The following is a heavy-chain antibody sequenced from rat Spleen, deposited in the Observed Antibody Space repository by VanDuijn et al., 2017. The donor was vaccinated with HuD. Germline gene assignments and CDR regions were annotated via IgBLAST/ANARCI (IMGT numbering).Heavy chain of an antibody. CDR3: TTSTTVLYWYFDF. CDR1: GFTFSNYG. D-gene: IGHD1-1*01. V-gene: IGHV5-29*01. Sequence: EVQLVESGGGLVQPGRSLKLSCAASGFTFSNYGMAWVRQAPKKGLEWVAAIVDDGSNTFYRDSVKGRLIISRDNAKSSLYLQMDSLRSEDTATYYCTTSTTVLYWYFDFWGPGTMVTVSS. CDR2: IVDDGSNT. J-gene: IGHJ1*01.